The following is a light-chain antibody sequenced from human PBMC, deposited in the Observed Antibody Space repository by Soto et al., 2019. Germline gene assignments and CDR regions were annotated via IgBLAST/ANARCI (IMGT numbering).Light chain of an antibody. CDR3: TSYAGNNNYV. V-gene: IGLV2-8*01. CDR1: SSDVGGYDY. CDR2: EVS. J-gene: IGLJ1*01. Sequence: QSALTQPPSASGSPGQSVTLSCTGTSSDVGGYDYVSWYQQFPGKAPTLLIFEVSKRPSGVPDRFSGSKTGNTASLTVSGLQAEAEADYYCTSYAGNNNYVFGTGTKLTVL.